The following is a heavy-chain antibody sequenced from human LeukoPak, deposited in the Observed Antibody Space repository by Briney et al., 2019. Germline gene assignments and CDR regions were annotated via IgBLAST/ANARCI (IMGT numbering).Heavy chain of an antibody. CDR3: ARLRQWLVFWFDP. D-gene: IGHD6-19*01. J-gene: IGHJ5*02. V-gene: IGHV4-39*01. Sequence: PSETLSLTCTVSGGSLSSSSYYWGWIRQPPGKGLEWIGSIYYSGSTYYNPSLKSRVTISVDTSKNQFSLKLSSVTAADTAVYYCARLRQWLVFWFDPWGQGTLVTVSS. CDR2: IYYSGST. CDR1: GGSLSSSSYY.